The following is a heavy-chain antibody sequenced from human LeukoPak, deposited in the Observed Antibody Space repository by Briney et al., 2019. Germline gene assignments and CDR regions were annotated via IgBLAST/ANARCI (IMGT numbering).Heavy chain of an antibody. V-gene: IGHV3-74*01. Sequence: GGSLRLSCAASGFTFSRYWMHWVRQAPGKGLVWFSCIKSDGSSTSIADSAKGRFTISRDNAKNTVYLQMNSLRAEDTAVYYCVRDNRSYNFDYWGQGTLVTVSS. D-gene: IGHD1-26*01. J-gene: IGHJ4*02. CDR3: VRDNRSYNFDY. CDR1: GFTFSRYW. CDR2: IKSDGSST.